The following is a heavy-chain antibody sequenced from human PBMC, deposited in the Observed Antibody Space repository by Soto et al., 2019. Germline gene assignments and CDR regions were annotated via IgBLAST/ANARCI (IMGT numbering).Heavy chain of an antibody. V-gene: IGHV4-30-4*08. D-gene: IGHD3-16*02. CDR3: GLEPRSFYYYYGMDV. J-gene: IGHJ6*02. CDR1: GCYLMRGVYY. CDR2: IYYSGST. Sequence: SVILSLTCPFSGCYLMRGVYYLSWLRPQPGKGLEWIGYIYYSGSTNYNPSLKSRVTISVDTSKNQFSLKLSSVTAADTAVYYCGLEPRSFYYYYGMDVWGQGTTVNVS.